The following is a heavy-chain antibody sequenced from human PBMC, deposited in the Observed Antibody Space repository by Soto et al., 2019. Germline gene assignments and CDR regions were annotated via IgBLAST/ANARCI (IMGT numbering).Heavy chain of an antibody. Sequence: PGGSLSLSCAASGFTSSSYAMSWVRQAPGKALEWGANIADNGGANNHADSVKGRFTISRDNTKNTLYLQMNSLRLEDTAVYFCAREERPPYNGLDVWGQGTTVTVSS. D-gene: IGHD1-26*01. V-gene: IGHV3-30*03. CDR3: AREERPPYNGLDV. CDR1: GFTSSSYA. CDR2: IADNGGAN. J-gene: IGHJ6*02.